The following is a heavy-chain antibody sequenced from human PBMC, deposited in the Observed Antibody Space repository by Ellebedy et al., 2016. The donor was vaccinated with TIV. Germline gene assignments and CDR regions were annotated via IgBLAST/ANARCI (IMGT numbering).Heavy chain of an antibody. CDR1: GFTFSRYG. CDR3: AKDRPYYGMDV. Sequence: GGSLRLSCAASGFTFSRYGMHWVRQAPGKGLEWVAVIWYDGSNKYYADSVKGRFTISRDNSKNTLYLQMNSLRAEDTAVYYCAKDRPYYGMDVWGQGTTVTVSS. V-gene: IGHV3-30*02. CDR2: IWYDGSNK. J-gene: IGHJ6*02.